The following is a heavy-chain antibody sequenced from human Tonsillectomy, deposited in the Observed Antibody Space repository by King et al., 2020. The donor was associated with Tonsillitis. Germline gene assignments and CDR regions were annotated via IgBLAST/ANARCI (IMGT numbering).Heavy chain of an antibody. Sequence: HVQLVESGGGVVQPGRSLRLSCAASGFTFSAYVMHWVRQAPGKGLELVAAIPYEGSQVYYAESVKGHFTISRANSKNTLYVEMNCLRTEDKAVYFCAKDNTACSNSDCYSAYYGMDVWGQGTTVTVAS. CDR2: IPYEGSQV. V-gene: IGHV3-30*18. J-gene: IGHJ6*02. CDR1: GFTFSAYV. CDR3: AKDNTACSNSDCYSAYYGMDV. D-gene: IGHD2-21*02.